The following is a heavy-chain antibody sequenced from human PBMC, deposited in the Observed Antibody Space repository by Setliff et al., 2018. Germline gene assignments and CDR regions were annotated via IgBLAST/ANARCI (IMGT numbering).Heavy chain of an antibody. J-gene: IGHJ4*02. V-gene: IGHV4-4*08. Sequence: SETLSLTCRVSGGSVCTFYWTWIRQPPGKGLEWIGYIFTSGSTQYNPSLKSRVTIFVDTSKNQFSLKLRSVTAADTAVYYCARGSYYDASGYSPYYFDYWGQGTLVTVSS. D-gene: IGHD3-22*01. CDR3: ARGSYYDASGYSPYYFDY. CDR2: IFTSGST. CDR1: GGSVCTFY.